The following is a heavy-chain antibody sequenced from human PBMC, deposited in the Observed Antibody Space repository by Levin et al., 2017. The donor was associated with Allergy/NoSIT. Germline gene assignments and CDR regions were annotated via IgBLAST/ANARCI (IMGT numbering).Heavy chain of an antibody. D-gene: IGHD3-9*01. J-gene: IGHJ4*02. CDR3: ARCAIFSGCTDY. CDR1: GGSFSGYY. CDR2: INHSGST. Sequence: SETLSLTCAVYGGSFSGYYWSWIRQPPGKGLEWIGEINHSGSTNYNPSLKSRVTISVDTSKNQFSLKLSSVTAADTAVYYCARCAIFSGCTDYWGQGTLVTVSS. V-gene: IGHV4-34*01.